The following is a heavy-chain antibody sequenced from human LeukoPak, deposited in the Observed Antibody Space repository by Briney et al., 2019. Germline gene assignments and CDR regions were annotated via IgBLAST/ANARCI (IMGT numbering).Heavy chain of an antibody. CDR2: IYYIGST. D-gene: IGHD2-15*01. V-gene: IGHV4-39*01. Sequence: SETLSLTCTVSGGSISSSSYYWGWIRQPPGKGLEWIGSIYYIGSTYYNPSRKTRVTISVDTSKNQFSLKLNSVTAADTAVYYCARAIVGSRRRYWSFDLWGRGTLVTVSS. J-gene: IGHJ2*01. CDR3: ARAIVGSRRRYWSFDL. CDR1: GGSISSSSYY.